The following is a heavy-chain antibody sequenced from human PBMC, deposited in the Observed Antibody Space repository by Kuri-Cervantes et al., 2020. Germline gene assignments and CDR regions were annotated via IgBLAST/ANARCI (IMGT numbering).Heavy chain of an antibody. Sequence: ASVKVSRKASGYTFTGYYMHWVRQAPGQGLEWMGWINPNSGGTNYAQKFQGRVTMTRDTSISTAYMELSRLRSDDTAVYYCARDLEYSSSSPFYGMDVWGQGTTVTVSS. CDR1: GYTFTGYY. CDR2: INPNSGGT. CDR3: ARDLEYSSSSPFYGMDV. V-gene: IGHV1-2*02. D-gene: IGHD6-6*01. J-gene: IGHJ6*02.